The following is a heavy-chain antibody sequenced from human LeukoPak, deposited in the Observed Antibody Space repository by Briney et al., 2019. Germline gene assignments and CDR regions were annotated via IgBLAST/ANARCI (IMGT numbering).Heavy chain of an antibody. Sequence: PVGSLRLSCAASGFTFSSYEMNWVRQAPGKGLEWVSYIICCGTTIYYADSVKGRFTISRDNAKNSLYLQMNSLGAEDTAVYYCARDPYYPDYGSETGGDYWGQGTLVTVCS. J-gene: IGHJ4*02. CDR2: IICCGTTI. V-gene: IGHV3-48*03. CDR1: GFTFSSYE. CDR3: ARDPYYPDYGSETGGDY. D-gene: IGHD3-10*01.